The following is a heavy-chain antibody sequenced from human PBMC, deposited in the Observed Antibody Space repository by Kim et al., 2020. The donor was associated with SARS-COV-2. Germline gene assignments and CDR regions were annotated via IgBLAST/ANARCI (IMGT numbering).Heavy chain of an antibody. J-gene: IGHJ3*02. CDR3: VRDRMGGAFDI. D-gene: IGHD3-16*01. V-gene: IGHV3-48*02. Sequence: GGSLRLSCATSTFTFSAYDMNWVRQAPGKGLEWLSFITKTSTTIYYADSVRGRFTISRDNAKNSLYLQMNSLRDEYTAVYYCVRDRMGGAFDIWGQGTMVTVSS. CDR1: TFTFSAYD. CDR2: ITKTSTTI.